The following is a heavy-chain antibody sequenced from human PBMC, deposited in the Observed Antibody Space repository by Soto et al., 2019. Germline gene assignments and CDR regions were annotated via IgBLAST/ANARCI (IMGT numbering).Heavy chain of an antibody. CDR1: GGSISSYY. Sequence: PSETLSLTCTVSGGSISSYYWSWMRHPPLKGLEWIVYIYYSGITNYNPSLKSRVTISVDTSKNQFSLKLSSVTAADTAVYYCARTRKGYSSSWLYYYYRMDVWGQATTVTVSS. CDR2: IYYSGIT. D-gene: IGHD6-13*01. V-gene: IGHV4-59*01. J-gene: IGHJ6*02. CDR3: ARTRKGYSSSWLYYYYRMDV.